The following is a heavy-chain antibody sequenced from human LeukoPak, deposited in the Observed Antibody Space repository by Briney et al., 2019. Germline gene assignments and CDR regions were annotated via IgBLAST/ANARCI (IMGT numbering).Heavy chain of an antibody. Sequence: SETLSLTCTVSGGSISSCYWSWIRQPAGKGLEWIGRIYTSGSTNYNPSLKSRVTMSVDTSKNQFSLKLSSVTAADTAVYYCARQVDGSGPQYYFDYWGQGTLVTVSS. J-gene: IGHJ4*02. CDR3: ARQVDGSGPQYYFDY. CDR2: IYTSGST. V-gene: IGHV4-4*07. CDR1: GGSISSCY. D-gene: IGHD6-19*01.